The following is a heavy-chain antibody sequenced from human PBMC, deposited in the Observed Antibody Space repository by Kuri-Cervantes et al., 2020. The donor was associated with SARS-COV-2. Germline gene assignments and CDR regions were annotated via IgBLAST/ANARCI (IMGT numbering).Heavy chain of an antibody. V-gene: IGHV3-7*01. CDR1: GFTFSSYA. J-gene: IGHJ4*02. CDR2: INQDGSQK. Sequence: ETLSLTCAASGFTFSSYAMSWVRQAPGKGLEWVANINQDGSQKYYVDSVRGRFTISRDNAKSSLYLQMNSLRAEDTALYYCARIGPTFGDLLDPFDYWGQATLVTVSS. D-gene: IGHD3-10*01. CDR3: ARIGPTFGDLLDPFDY.